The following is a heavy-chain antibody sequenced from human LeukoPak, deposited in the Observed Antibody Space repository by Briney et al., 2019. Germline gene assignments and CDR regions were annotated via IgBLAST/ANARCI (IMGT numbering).Heavy chain of an antibody. CDR1: GGTFSSYA. Sequence: SVKVSCKASGGTFSSYAISWVRQAPGQGLEWMGRIIPILGIANYAQKFQGRVTITADKSTSTAYMELSSLRSDDTAVYYCAREHSSSWDQFDYWGQGTLVTVSS. V-gene: IGHV1-69*04. D-gene: IGHD6-13*01. CDR3: AREHSSSWDQFDY. CDR2: IIPILGIA. J-gene: IGHJ4*02.